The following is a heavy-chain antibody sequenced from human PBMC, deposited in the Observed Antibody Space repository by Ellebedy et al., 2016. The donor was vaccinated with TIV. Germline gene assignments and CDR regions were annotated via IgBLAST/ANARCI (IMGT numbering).Heavy chain of an antibody. CDR1: GGSITSTS. V-gene: IGHV4-59*01. J-gene: IGHJ2*01. CDR3: ALHCCDSGGSSSYCFFGV. CDR2: VYYTGSS. Sequence: MPSETLSLTCTVPGGSITSTSWSRIRQRPGHGLEWIGYVYYTGSSNYNPSLKSRVTTSVDTSKNHFSLKLTSVTAADTAVYFCALHCCDSGGSSSYCFFGVWGRGTPVTVSS. D-gene: IGHD3-22*01.